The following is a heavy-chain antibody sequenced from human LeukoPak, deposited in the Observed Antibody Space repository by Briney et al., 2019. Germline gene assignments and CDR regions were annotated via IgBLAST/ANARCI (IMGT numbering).Heavy chain of an antibody. CDR1: GGSISSGSYC. CDR3: ARFRLSSGSEDY. Sequence: SETLSLTCTVSGGSISSGSYCWNWIRQPAGKTLEWIGRIYSSGSTNYNPSLKGRVTISVDTSKNQFSLKLSSVTAADTAVYYCARFRLSSGSEDYWGQGTLVTVSS. V-gene: IGHV4-61*02. D-gene: IGHD6-19*01. J-gene: IGHJ4*02. CDR2: IYSSGST.